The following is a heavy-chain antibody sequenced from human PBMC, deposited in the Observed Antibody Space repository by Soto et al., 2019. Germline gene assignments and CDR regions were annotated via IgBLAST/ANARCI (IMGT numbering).Heavy chain of an antibody. V-gene: IGHV3-23*01. CDR1: GFTFGSYA. D-gene: IGHD3-22*01. CDR3: AKISFNSSGYYSHFDY. J-gene: IGHJ4*02. CDR2: ISANGGST. Sequence: LRLSCAASGFTFGSYAMSWVRQAPGKGLEWVSSISANGGSTFYTDSVKGRFTISRDNSKNTLYVQMNSLRAEDTAVYYCAKISFNSSGYYSHFDYWGQGTLVTVSS.